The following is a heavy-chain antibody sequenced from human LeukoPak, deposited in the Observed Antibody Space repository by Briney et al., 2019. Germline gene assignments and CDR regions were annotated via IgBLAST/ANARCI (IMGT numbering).Heavy chain of an antibody. D-gene: IGHD3-16*02. CDR2: INPNSGST. J-gene: IGHJ2*01. Sequence: ASVKVSCKASGYTFTAYYMHWVRQAPGQGLEWMGRINPNSGSTNYAQTFQGRVTMTRDTSISTAYMVLSRLRSDDTAVYYCARVGLSGGRYFDLWGRGTLVTVSS. CDR3: ARVGLSGGRYFDL. CDR1: GYTFTAYY. V-gene: IGHV1-2*06.